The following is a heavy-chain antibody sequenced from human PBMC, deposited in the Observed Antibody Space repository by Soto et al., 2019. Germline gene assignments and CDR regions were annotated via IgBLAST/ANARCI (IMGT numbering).Heavy chain of an antibody. J-gene: IGHJ3*02. CDR2: INPNSGGT. CDR1: GYTFTGYY. Sequence: GASVKVSCKASGYTFTGYYMHWVRQAPGQGLEWMGWINPNSGGTNYAQKFQGWVTMTRDTSISTAYMELSRLRSDDTAVYYCARWAVEMATGQRGAFDIWGQGTMVTVSS. CDR3: ARWAVEMATGQRGAFDI. V-gene: IGHV1-2*04. D-gene: IGHD5-12*01.